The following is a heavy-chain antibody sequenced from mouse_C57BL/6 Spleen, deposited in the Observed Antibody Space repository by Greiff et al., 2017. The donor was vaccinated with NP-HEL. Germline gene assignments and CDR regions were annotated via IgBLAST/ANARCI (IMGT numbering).Heavy chain of an antibody. CDR1: GYTFTSYW. J-gene: IGHJ2*01. CDR3: ARKGISYDYGHYFDY. V-gene: IGHV1-59*01. CDR2: IDPSDSYT. D-gene: IGHD2-4*01. Sequence: QVQLQQPGAELVRPGTSVKLSCKASGYTFTSYWMHWVKQRPGQGLEWIGVIDPSDSYTNYNQKFKGKATLTVDTSSSTAYMQRSSLTSEDSAVYYCARKGISYDYGHYFDYWGQGTTLTVSS.